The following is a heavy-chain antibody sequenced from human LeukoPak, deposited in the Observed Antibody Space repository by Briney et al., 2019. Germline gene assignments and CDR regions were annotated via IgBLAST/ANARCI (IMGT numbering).Heavy chain of an antibody. CDR3: EGGGEYDFWT. CDR1: GFTFSSYG. J-gene: IGHJ4*02. CDR2: IRYDGSNK. V-gene: IGHV3-30*02. Sequence: GGSLRLSCAASGFTFSSYGMHWVRQAPGKGLEWVAFIRYDGSNKYYADSVKGRFTISRDNSKNTLYLQMNSLRAEDTAVYYCEGGGEYDFWTWGQGTLVTVSS. D-gene: IGHD3-3*01.